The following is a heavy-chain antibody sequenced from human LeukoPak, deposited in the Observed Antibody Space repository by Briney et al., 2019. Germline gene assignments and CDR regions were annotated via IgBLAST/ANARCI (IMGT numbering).Heavy chain of an antibody. CDR2: INHSGST. Sequence: SETLSLTCAVYGGSFSGYYWSWIRQPPRKALEWIGEINHSGSTNYNPSLKSRVTISVDTSKNQFSLKLSSVTAADTAVYYCARGRRENKYSSGWSTGGDYWGQGTLVTVSS. V-gene: IGHV4-34*01. D-gene: IGHD6-19*01. CDR3: ARGRRENKYSSGWSTGGDY. CDR1: GGSFSGYY. J-gene: IGHJ4*02.